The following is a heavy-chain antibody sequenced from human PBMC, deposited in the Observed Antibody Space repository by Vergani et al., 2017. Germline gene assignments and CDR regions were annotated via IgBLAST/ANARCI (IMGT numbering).Heavy chain of an antibody. J-gene: IGHJ4*02. D-gene: IGHD3-10*01. CDR1: GFTFSSYW. CDR3: ARDRASYYGSGSYYN. V-gene: IGHV3-7*01. CDR2: IKQDGSEK. Sequence: EVQLVESGGGLVQPGGSLRLSCAASGFTFSSYWMSWVRQAPGKGLEWVANIKQDGSEKDYVDSVKGRFTISRDNAKNSLYLQMNSLRAEDTAVYYCARDRASYYGSGSYYNWGQGTLVTVSS.